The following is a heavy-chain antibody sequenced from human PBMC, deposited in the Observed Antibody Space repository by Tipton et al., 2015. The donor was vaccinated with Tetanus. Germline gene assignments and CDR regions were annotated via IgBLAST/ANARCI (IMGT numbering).Heavy chain of an antibody. D-gene: IGHD3-3*02. Sequence: TLSLTCTVSRGSVRSDNYQWNWIRQPPGKGLEWVGKITYSRTTNYNSSLKSRVTISLDTSTSQFSLKLTSATAADTAVYYCARERIRLIGDVICRYFDLWGRGTLVTVSS. V-gene: IGHV4-61*01. CDR3: ARERIRLIGDVICRYFDL. J-gene: IGHJ2*01. CDR2: ITYSRTT. CDR1: RGSVRSDNYQ.